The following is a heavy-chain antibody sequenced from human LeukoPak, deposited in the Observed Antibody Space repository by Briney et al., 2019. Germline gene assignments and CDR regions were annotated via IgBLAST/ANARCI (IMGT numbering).Heavy chain of an antibody. J-gene: IGHJ4*02. Sequence: GGSLRLSCAASGFTFSTYAMSWVRQAPGKGLDWGSEISGSGGTTLYADSVKGRFTISRDNSKNTLYLQMNSLRVEDTAVYYCAKGGDIPKVINDYWGQGTLVTVSS. D-gene: IGHD5-18*01. V-gene: IGHV3-23*01. CDR3: AKGGDIPKVINDY. CDR2: ISGSGGTT. CDR1: GFTFSTYA.